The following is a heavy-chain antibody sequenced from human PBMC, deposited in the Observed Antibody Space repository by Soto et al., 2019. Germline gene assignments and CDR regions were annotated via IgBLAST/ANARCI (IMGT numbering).Heavy chain of an antibody. J-gene: IGHJ4*02. CDR2: VHYRVRS. D-gene: IGHD4-17*01. V-gene: IGHV4-39*01. Sequence: AETLSLTCTVSGGSVTNSSYSWGWILHSPGKGLEWIGSVHYRVRSYSKSSVKSRVTISVDTSKNRFSLSLNSVTASDTAVYLCVSQRTTVKTQAYSESWGPGALVTVSS. CDR3: VSQRTTVKTQAYSES. CDR1: GGSVTNSSYS.